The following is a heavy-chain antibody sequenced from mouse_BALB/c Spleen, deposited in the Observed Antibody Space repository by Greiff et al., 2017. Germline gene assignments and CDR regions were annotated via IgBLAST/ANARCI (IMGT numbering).Heavy chain of an antibody. Sequence: EVKVEESGGGLVKLGGSLKLSCAASGFTFSSYYMSWVRQTPEKRLELVAAINSNGGSTYYPDTVKGRFTISRDNAKNTLYLQMSSLKSEDTALYYCARLGRYFDYWGQGTTLTVSS. CDR1: GFTFSSYY. D-gene: IGHD3-3*01. CDR2: INSNGGST. CDR3: ARLGRYFDY. J-gene: IGHJ2*01. V-gene: IGHV5-6-2*01.